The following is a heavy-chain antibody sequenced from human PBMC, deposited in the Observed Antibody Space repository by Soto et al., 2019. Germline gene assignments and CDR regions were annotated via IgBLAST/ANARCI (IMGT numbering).Heavy chain of an antibody. Sequence: ASVKVSCKASGYIFSGYGINWVRQATVQGPEWMGWINPNSGNTGYAQKFQGRVTMTRNTSINTAYMELSSLGSEDTAVYYCARDNRYKCHDEGWLDHWGQGTLVTVSS. J-gene: IGHJ5*02. CDR1: GYIFSGYG. CDR2: INPNSGNT. D-gene: IGHD1-20*01. CDR3: ARDNRYKCHDEGWLDH. V-gene: IGHV1-8*01.